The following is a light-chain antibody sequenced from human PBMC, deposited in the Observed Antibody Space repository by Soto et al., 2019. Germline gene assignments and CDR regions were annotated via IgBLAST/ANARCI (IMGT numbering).Light chain of an antibody. CDR3: SSYTNSGTGV. CDR1: SSDVGGYIY. V-gene: IGLV2-14*01. Sequence: QSALTQPASVSGSPGQSITISCTGTSSDVGGYIYVSWYQQHPGKAPKLMIYEVSNRPSGVSNRFSGSKSGNTASLTISGLQAEDEADYYCSSYTNSGTGVFGTGTKVTVL. J-gene: IGLJ1*01. CDR2: EVS.